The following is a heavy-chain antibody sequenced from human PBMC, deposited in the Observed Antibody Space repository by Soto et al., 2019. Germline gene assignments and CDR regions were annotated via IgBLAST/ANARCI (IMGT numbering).Heavy chain of an antibody. Sequence: QVQLVQSGAEVKKPGASVKVSCKVAGYTFSNFDINWVRQATGHGLEWMGWMNLNSGKTGYAQKFQCRITMTRNSSISIAYMELSSLRSEDTAVYYCTRGYAMDVWGQGITVTVSS. CDR3: TRGYAMDV. CDR2: MNLNSGKT. V-gene: IGHV1-8*01. J-gene: IGHJ6*02. CDR1: GYTFSNFD.